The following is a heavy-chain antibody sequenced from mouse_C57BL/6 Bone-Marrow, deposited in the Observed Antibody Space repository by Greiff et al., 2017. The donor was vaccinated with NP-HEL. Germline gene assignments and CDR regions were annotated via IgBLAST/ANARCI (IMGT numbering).Heavy chain of an antibody. V-gene: IGHV3-6*01. D-gene: IGHD4-1*01. Sequence: EVQLMESGPGLVKPSQSLSLTCSVTGYSITSGYYWNWIRQFPGNKLEWMGYISYDGSNNYNPSLKNRISITRDTSKNQFFLKLNSVTTEDTATYYCARNCDWFAYWGQGTLVTVSA. CDR2: ISYDGSN. CDR1: GYSITSGYY. CDR3: ARNCDWFAY. J-gene: IGHJ3*01.